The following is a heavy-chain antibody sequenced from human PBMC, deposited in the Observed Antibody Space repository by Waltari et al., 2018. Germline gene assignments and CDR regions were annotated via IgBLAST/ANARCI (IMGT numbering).Heavy chain of an antibody. D-gene: IGHD3-9*01. Sequence: QVQLVQSGAEVKKPGSSVKVSCKASGGTFSSYTISWVRQAPGQGLEWMGGFDPEDGETIYAQKFQGRVTMTEDTSTDTAYMELSSLRSEDTAVYYCATGLPNYDILTGFDYWGQGTLVTVSS. V-gene: IGHV1-24*01. J-gene: IGHJ4*02. CDR3: ATGLPNYDILTGFDY. CDR2: FDPEDGET. CDR1: GGTFSSYT.